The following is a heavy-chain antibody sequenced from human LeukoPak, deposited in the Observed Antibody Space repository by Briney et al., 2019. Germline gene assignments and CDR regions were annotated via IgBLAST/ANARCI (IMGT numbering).Heavy chain of an antibody. J-gene: IGHJ4*02. D-gene: IGHD6-6*01. CDR3: ARGQSIAARPDY. CDR2: INPSGGST. Sequence: ASVKVSCKASGYTFTSYYMHWVRQAPGQGLEWMGIINPSGGSTSYAQKFQGRVTMTRDMSTSTIYMELSSLRSEDTAVYYCARGQSIAARPDYWGQGTLVTVSS. V-gene: IGHV1-46*01. CDR1: GYTFTSYY.